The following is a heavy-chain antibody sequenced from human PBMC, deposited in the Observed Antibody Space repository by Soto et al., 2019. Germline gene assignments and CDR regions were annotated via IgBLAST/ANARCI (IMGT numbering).Heavy chain of an antibody. V-gene: IGHV4-39*01. D-gene: IGHD2-21*02. CDR2: IESSGTT. Sequence: QLQLQQSGPGLVKPSETLSLSCLVSGASISSTNYNWDWVRQSPGKGLEWIGSIESSGTTHYQPSLTRRVTISVDRSRSQFSLRLTSVTAADTAVYYCARRLQHNTYRFDSWGQGTLVTVSS. CDR1: GASISSTNYN. CDR3: ARRLQHNTYRFDS. J-gene: IGHJ4*02.